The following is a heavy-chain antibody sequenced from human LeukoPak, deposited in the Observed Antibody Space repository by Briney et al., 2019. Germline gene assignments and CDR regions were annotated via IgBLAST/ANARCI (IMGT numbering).Heavy chain of an antibody. CDR1: GGSIGTGAYY. J-gene: IGHJ4*02. CDR2: IYYSGST. Sequence: SETLSLTCTVSGGSIGTGAYYWSWIRQHPGKGLEWIGYIYYSGSTYYNPSLKSRVTISVDTSKNQFSLKLSSVTAADTAVYYCARIIYDISTGYYYYFDYWGQGTVVTVSS. D-gene: IGHD3-9*01. CDR3: ARIIYDISTGYYYYFDY. V-gene: IGHV4-39*01.